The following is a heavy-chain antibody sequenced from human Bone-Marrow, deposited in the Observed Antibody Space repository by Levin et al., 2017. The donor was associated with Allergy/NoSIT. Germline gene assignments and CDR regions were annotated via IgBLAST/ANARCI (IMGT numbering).Heavy chain of an antibody. D-gene: IGHD6-19*01. V-gene: IGHV3-20*04. J-gene: IGHJ5*02. CDR2: INWNSRGI. Sequence: GESLKISCAASGFRFDDFGMSWVRQTPGKGLEWVSNINWNSRGIGYADSVKGRFTISRDNAKNSLYLQMNSLRVEDTALYYCVRGLLGFTSGLGPWGQGTLVTVSS. CDR1: GFRFDDFG. CDR3: VRGLLGFTSGLGP.